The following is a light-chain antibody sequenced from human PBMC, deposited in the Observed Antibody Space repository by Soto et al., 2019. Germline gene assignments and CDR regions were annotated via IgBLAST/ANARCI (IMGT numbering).Light chain of an antibody. J-gene: IGLJ2*01. V-gene: IGLV2-11*01. CDR3: CSYAGSYTLV. CDR2: DVS. Sequence: QSVLTQPRSVSGSPGQSVTISCTGTSSDVGGYNYVSWYQQHPGKAPKLIIYDVSKRPSGVPDRFSGSKSGNTASLTISGLQAEDEAEYFCCSYAGSYTLVFGGGTKLTVL. CDR1: SSDVGGYNY.